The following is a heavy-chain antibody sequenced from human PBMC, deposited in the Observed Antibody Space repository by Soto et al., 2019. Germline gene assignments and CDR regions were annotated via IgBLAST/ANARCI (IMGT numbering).Heavy chain of an antibody. CDR1: GFTVSSNY. CDR2: IYSGGST. Sequence: GGSLRLSCAASGFTVSSNYMSWVRQAPGKGLERVSVIYSGGSTYYADSVKGRFTISRDNSKNTLYLQMNSLRAEDTAVYYCARKVGAKNWFDPWGQGTLVTVSS. CDR3: ARKVGAKNWFDP. V-gene: IGHV3-66*01. J-gene: IGHJ5*02. D-gene: IGHD1-26*01.